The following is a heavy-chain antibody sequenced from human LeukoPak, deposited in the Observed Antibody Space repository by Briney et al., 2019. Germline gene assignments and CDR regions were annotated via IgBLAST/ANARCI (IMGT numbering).Heavy chain of an antibody. J-gene: IGHJ4*02. V-gene: IGHV4-31*03. CDR2: IYYRGST. Sequence: SETLSLTCTVSGGSFSSSSYYWTWIRQHPGGGLEWIGSIYYRGSTYYSPSLKSRLTITVGTSKSQFSLNLRSVTAADTAVYYCASGHRRGYFDYWGQGVLVTVSS. CDR1: GGSFSSSSYY. D-gene: IGHD1-26*01. CDR3: ASGHRRGYFDY.